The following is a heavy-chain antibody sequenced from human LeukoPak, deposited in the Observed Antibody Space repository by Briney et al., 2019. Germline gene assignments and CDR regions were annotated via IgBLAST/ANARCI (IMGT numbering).Heavy chain of an antibody. CDR1: GYSFSTQW. CDR3: TLRSGIDDAYGI. J-gene: IGHJ3*02. V-gene: IGHV5-51*01. Sequence: GESLKIPCKVSGYSFSTQWIGWVRQMPGKGLEWMGIIYTGDSDGRYSPSFQGQVTISADKSISTAYLQWSSLKASDTAMYYCTLRSGIDDAYGIWGQGTLVTVSS. D-gene: IGHD1-26*01. CDR2: IYTGDSDG.